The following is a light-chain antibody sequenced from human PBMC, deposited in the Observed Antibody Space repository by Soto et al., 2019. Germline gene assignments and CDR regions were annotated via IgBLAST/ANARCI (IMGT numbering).Light chain of an antibody. J-gene: IGLJ1*01. CDR3: AAWDDSLYGRV. Sequence: QSVLTQPPSASGTPGQRVTISCSGSRSNIGSNPVNWYQQLPGTAPKLLIDSNNQRPSGVPARFSGSRSGTSASLAISGLQSEDEADYYCAAWDDSLYGRVFGTGTKVTVL. CDR2: SNN. CDR1: RSNIGSNP. V-gene: IGLV1-44*01.